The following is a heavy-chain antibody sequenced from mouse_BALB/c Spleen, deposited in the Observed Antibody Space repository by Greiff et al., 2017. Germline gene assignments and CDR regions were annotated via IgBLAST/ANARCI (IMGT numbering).Heavy chain of an antibody. V-gene: IGHV6-6*02. J-gene: IGHJ3*01. CDR1: GFTFSNYW. CDR2: IRLKSNNYAT. CDR3: TRPSIYYSSWFAY. D-gene: IGHD1-1*01. Sequence: EVKLMESGGGLVQPGGSMKLSCVASGFTFSNYWMNWVRQSPEKGLEWVAEIRLKSNNYATHYAESVKGRFTISRDDSKSSVYLQMNNLRAEDTGIYYCTRPSIYYSSWFAYWGQGTLVTVSA.